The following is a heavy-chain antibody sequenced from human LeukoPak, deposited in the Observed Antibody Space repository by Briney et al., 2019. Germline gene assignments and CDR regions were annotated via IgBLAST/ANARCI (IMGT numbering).Heavy chain of an antibody. J-gene: IGHJ4*02. CDR1: GGSINDYY. CDR2: IYSNGAT. CDR3: ASMDYGSGTSGTYYPY. D-gene: IGHD3-10*01. V-gene: IGHV4-59*01. Sequence: SETLSLTRTVSGGSINDYYWNWIRQPPGQGLEWIGYIYSNGATDYNPSLKSRVTISADTSKRQFSLKLTSVTAADTAVYYCASMDYGSGTSGTYYPYWGQGALVTVSS.